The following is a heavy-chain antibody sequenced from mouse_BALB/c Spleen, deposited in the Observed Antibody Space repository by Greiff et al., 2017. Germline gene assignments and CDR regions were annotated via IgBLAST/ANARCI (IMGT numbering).Heavy chain of an antibody. J-gene: IGHJ4*01. CDR1: GFAFISYD. V-gene: IGHV5-12-1*01. CDR3: ARHYYGSSYYAMDY. CDR2: ISSGGGST. D-gene: IGHD1-1*01. Sequence: EVQRVESGGGLVKPGGSLKLSCAASGFAFISYDMSWVRQTPEKRLEWVAYISSGGGSTYYPDTVKGRFTISRDNAKNTLYLQMSSLKSEDTAMYYCARHYYGSSYYAMDYWGQGTSVTVSS.